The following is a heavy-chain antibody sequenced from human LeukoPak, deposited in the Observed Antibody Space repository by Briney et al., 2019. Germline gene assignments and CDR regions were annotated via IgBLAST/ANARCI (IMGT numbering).Heavy chain of an antibody. V-gene: IGHV3-48*02. CDR2: ISVLRDSI. J-gene: IGHJ4*02. D-gene: IGHD5-12*01. CDR3: ASGGYDWGLGY. Sequence: GGSLTLSCAAYGFTFSSYSMNWVRQAPGKGLEWRSYISVLRDSIYYADSVKGRFTLSRDNAKNSLYLHINSLRDEHTSVYFCASGGYDWGLGYWGQGPLVTVSS. CDR1: GFTFSSYS.